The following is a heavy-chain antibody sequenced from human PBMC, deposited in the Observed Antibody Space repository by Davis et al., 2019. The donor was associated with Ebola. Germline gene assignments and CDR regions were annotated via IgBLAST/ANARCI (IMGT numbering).Heavy chain of an antibody. V-gene: IGHV1-18*01. CDR1: GYTFTSYG. Sequence: AASVKVSCKASGYTFTSYGISWVRQAPGQGLEWMGWISAYNGNTNYAQKLQGRVTMTRNISIGTAYMELSSLRSEDTAVYYCARRVGSRSGFDYWGQGTLVTVSS. CDR2: ISAYNGNT. D-gene: IGHD1-26*01. J-gene: IGHJ4*02. CDR3: ARRVGSRSGFDY.